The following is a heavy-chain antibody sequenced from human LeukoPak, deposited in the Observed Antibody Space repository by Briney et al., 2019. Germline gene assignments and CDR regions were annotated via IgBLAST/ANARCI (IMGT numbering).Heavy chain of an antibody. Sequence: ASVKVSCKASGYIFTGYYMHWVRQAPGQGLGWMGWINPNSGGTNYAQKFQGRVTMTRDTSISTAYMELSRLRSDDTAVYYCARTYYDFWSGYYTGWYYFDYWGQGTLVTVSS. J-gene: IGHJ4*02. V-gene: IGHV1-2*02. D-gene: IGHD3-3*01. CDR3: ARTYYDFWSGYYTGWYYFDY. CDR1: GYIFTGYY. CDR2: INPNSGGT.